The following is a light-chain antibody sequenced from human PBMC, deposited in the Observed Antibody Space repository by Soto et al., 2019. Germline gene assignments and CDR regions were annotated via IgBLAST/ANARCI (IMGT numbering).Light chain of an antibody. V-gene: IGLV4-69*01. Sequence: VLTQSPSASASLGASVKLTCTLSSGHSTYAIAWHQQQPEKGPRYLMKVNSDGRHYKGDGIPDRFLGSSSGAERYLTISSLQSEDEADYYCQTWGTGFPVFGGGTKLTVL. CDR1: SGHSTYA. J-gene: IGLJ3*02. CDR3: QTWGTGFPV. CDR2: VNSDGRH.